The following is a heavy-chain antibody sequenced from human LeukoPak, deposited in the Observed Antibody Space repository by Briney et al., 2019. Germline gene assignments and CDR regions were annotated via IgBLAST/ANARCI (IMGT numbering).Heavy chain of an antibody. CDR3: ARHIVLVTAIDGFDI. Sequence: KPGGSLTLSCAASGFSLSDYYMTWVRHAPGKGLEWVSYMSGRSTSYTTYLDSVRGRFTISRENAKNSVYLQMSSVRAEDTAVYYCARHIVLVTAIDGFDIWGQGTMVTVSS. CDR2: MSGRSTSYT. D-gene: IGHD2-21*02. CDR1: GFSLSDYY. J-gene: IGHJ3*02. V-gene: IGHV3-11*06.